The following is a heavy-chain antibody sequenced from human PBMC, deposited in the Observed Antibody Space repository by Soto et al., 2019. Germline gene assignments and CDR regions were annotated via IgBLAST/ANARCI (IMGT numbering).Heavy chain of an antibody. D-gene: IGHD4-17*01. Sequence: EVQLVESGGGLVQAGGSLRLSCAASGFVFSSAGMNWVRQAPGKGLEWLSYITGSSDSIHYADSVKGRFTISRDNARSSLYLQMSSLRDEDTAIYYCAXDLNTEFDSWGQGILVIVSS. CDR2: ITGSSDSI. V-gene: IGHV3-48*02. CDR3: AXDLNTEFDS. J-gene: IGHJ4*02. CDR1: GFVFSSAG.